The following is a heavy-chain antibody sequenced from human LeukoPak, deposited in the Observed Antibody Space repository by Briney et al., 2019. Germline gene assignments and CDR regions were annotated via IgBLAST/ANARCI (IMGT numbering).Heavy chain of an antibody. D-gene: IGHD6-13*01. J-gene: IGHJ4*02. Sequence: PGGSLRLSCAASGFTFSSYGMHWVRQAPGKGLEWVAFIRYDGSNKYYADSVKGRFTISRDNSKNTLYLQMNSLRAEDTAVYYCSTGGSSWRPSFGSYWGQGTLVTVSS. CDR2: IRYDGSNK. CDR1: GFTFSSYG. V-gene: IGHV3-30*02. CDR3: STGGSSWRPSFGSY.